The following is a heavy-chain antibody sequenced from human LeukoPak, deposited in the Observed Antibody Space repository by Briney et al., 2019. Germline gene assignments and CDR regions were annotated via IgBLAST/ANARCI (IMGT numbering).Heavy chain of an antibody. D-gene: IGHD4-17*01. CDR2: IYPGDSDT. CDR3: ARRADNGDSDY. CDR1: GYRFTNYW. V-gene: IGHV5-51*01. Sequence: GGSLKISCKASGYRFTNYWIGWVRQMPGKGLEWMGIIYPGDSDTRYSPSFQGQVTISAHKSISTAYLQWSSLKASDPAMYYCARRADNGDSDYWGQGALVTVSS. J-gene: IGHJ4*02.